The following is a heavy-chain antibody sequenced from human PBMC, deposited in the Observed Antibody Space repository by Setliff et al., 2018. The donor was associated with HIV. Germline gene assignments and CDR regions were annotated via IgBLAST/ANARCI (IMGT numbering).Heavy chain of an antibody. CDR1: GGSISSGTYY. CDR3: ARVNSRNWFDP. J-gene: IGHJ5*02. V-gene: IGHV4-61*02. Sequence: SETLSLTCTVSGGSISSGTYYWSWIRQPAGKGLEWIGRIYTSGSTNYNPSLKSRVTISVDTSKNQFSLKLSSVTAADAAVYYCARVNSRNWFDPWGQGTLVTVSS. D-gene: IGHD6-13*01. CDR2: IYTSGST.